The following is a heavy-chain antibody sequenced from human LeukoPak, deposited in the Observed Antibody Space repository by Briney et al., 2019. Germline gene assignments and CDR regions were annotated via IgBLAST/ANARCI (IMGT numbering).Heavy chain of an antibody. CDR3: ARVMGRRRYCTNGVCYNWFDP. D-gene: IGHD2-8*01. CDR1: GYTSTGYY. CDR2: INTNSGGT. V-gene: IGHV1-2*02. Sequence: ASVKVSCKASGYTSTGYYMHWVRQAPGQGLEWMGWINTNSGGTNYAQKFQGRVTMTRDTSIRTAYMEPSRLRSDDTAVYYCARVMGRRRYCTNGVCYNWFDPWGQGTLVTVSS. J-gene: IGHJ5*02.